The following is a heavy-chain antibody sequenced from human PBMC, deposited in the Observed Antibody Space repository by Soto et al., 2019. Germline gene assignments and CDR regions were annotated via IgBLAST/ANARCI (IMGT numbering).Heavy chain of an antibody. CDR2: ISYDGSNK. CDR1: GFTFSSYA. J-gene: IGHJ6*02. CDR3: ERDSQQQLVLAFPCCYYGMDV. V-gene: IGHV3-30-3*01. Sequence: GGSLRLSCAASGFTFSSYAMHWVRQAPGKGLEWVAVISYDGSNKYYADSVKGRFTISRDNSKNTLYLQMNSLRAEDTAVYYCERDSQQQLVLAFPCCYYGMDVWGQGTTVTVSS. D-gene: IGHD6-13*01.